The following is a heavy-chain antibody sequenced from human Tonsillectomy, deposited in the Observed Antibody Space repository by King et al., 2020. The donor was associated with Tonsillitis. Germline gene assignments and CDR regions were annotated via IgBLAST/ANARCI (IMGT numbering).Heavy chain of an antibody. J-gene: IGHJ4*02. D-gene: IGHD3-9*01. CDR3: IITTFXX. V-gene: IGHV3-71*03. Sequence: QLVQSGGGLVQPGGSLRLSCAASGFTFSDYYMSWVRQAPGKGLEWVGFIIXKTNGGTTEKTTSVKGRFTISRDDSKSITYLQRNSLRAEDTAVYLVIITTFXXWGQGTLVTVXS. CDR2: IIXKTNGGTT. CDR1: GFTFSDYY.